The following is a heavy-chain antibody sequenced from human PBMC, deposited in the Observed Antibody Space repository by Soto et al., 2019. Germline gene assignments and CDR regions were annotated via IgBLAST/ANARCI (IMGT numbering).Heavy chain of an antibody. V-gene: IGHV3-15*07. CDR1: GFTFTNAG. CDR2: IKSKTDGGTT. D-gene: IGHD2-8*01. J-gene: IGHJ4*02. Sequence: GGSLRLSCAASGFTFTNAGMNWVRQAPGKGLEWVGRIKSKTDGGTTDYAAPVENRFTISRDDSKNTLYLQMNRLKTEDTAVYYCTTVILGYCTNGVCFGERIRYFDYWGQGTPVTVSS. CDR3: TTVILGYCTNGVCFGERIRYFDY.